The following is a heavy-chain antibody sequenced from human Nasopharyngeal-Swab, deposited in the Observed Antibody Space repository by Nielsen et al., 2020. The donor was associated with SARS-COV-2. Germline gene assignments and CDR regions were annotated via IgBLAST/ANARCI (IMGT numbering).Heavy chain of an antibody. J-gene: IGHJ4*02. V-gene: IGHV3-30-3*01. D-gene: IGHD3-22*01. CDR1: GFTFSRYT. Sequence: GGSLRLSCAASGFTFSRYTMHWVRQAPGKGLEWVAVISYDGSNKYYADSVKGRFTISRDLSKNTLYLQMNSLRAEDPAVFYCASTPLDSSGYYYAFHYWGRGTLVTVSS. CDR3: ASTPLDSSGYYYAFHY. CDR2: ISYDGSNK.